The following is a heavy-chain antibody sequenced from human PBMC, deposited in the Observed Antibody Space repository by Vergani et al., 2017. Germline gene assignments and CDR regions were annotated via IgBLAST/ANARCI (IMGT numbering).Heavy chain of an antibody. CDR3: AKGFEDFWSGYPITFDY. D-gene: IGHD3-3*01. V-gene: IGHV3-23*01. J-gene: IGHJ4*02. CDR2: ISGSGGST. Sequence: EVQLLESGGGLVQPGGSLRLSCAASGFTFSSYAMSWVRQAPGKGLEWVSAISGSGGSTYYADSVKGRFTISRDNSKNTLYLQMNSLRAEDTAVYYWAKGFEDFWSGYPITFDYWGQGTLVTVSS. CDR1: GFTFSSYA.